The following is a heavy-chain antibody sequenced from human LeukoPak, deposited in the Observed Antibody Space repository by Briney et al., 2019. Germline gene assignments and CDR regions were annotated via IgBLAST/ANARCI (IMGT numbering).Heavy chain of an antibody. CDR3: ARDSARKQWLVGQSHPRKYNWFDP. V-gene: IGHV1-2*02. D-gene: IGHD6-19*01. CDR1: GYTFTNYD. Sequence: ASVKVSCKASGYTFTNYDINWVRQAPGQGLEWMGWINPNSGGTNYAQKFQGRVTMTRDTSISTAYMELSRLRSDDTAVYYCARDSARKQWLVGQSHPRKYNWFDPWGQGTLVTVSS. CDR2: INPNSGGT. J-gene: IGHJ5*02.